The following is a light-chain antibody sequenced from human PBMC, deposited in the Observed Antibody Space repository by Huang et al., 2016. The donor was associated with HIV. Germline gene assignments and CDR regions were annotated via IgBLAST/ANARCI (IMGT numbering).Light chain of an antibody. J-gene: IGKJ4*01. CDR1: QSVSSSY. Sequence: EIVLTQSPGTLSLSPGERATLSCRASQSVSSSYLAWYQQKPGQAPRLLVYGASSSATGLPDRFSGSGAGTDFTLTISRLEPEDVAVYYCQQYGSSPTFGGGAKVEIK. CDR3: QQYGSSPT. CDR2: GAS. V-gene: IGKV3-20*01.